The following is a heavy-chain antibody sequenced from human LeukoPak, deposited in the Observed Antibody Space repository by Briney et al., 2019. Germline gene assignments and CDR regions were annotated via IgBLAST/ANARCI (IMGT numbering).Heavy chain of an antibody. D-gene: IGHD3-10*01. Sequence: GGSLRLSCAASGFTFSSYAMSWVRQAPGKGLEWVSAISGSGGSTYYADSVKGRFTISRDNSKNTLCLQMNSLRAEDTAVYYCAKSVALWFGELLSSYYYYYGMDVWGQGTTVTVSS. CDR3: AKSVALWFGELLSSYYYYYGMDV. CDR1: GFTFSSYA. CDR2: ISGSGGST. J-gene: IGHJ6*02. V-gene: IGHV3-23*01.